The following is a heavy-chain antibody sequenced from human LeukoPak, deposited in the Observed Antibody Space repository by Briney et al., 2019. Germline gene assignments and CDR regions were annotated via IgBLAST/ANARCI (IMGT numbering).Heavy chain of an antibody. CDR2: ISAYNGNT. V-gene: IGHV1-18*01. CDR3: ARTPVGFNTVTPTDVRY. D-gene: IGHD4-17*01. J-gene: IGHJ4*02. Sequence: ASVKVSCKASGYTFTSYGFSWVRQAPGQGLEWMGWISAYNGNTNYAQKFQGRVTMTTEKPTSTAYMELRSLRSDDTAIYYCARTPVGFNTVTPTDVRYWGQGTLVTVSS. CDR1: GYTFTSYG.